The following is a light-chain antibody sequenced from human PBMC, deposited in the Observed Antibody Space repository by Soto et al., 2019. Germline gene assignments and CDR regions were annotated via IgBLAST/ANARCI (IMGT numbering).Light chain of an antibody. CDR1: SSDVGGYNY. CDR2: EVS. J-gene: IGLJ2*01. CDR3: SSYAGSNNPV. Sequence: QSALTQPPSASGSPGQLVTISCTGTSSDVGGYNYVSWYQQHPGKAPKLMIYEVSKRPSGVPDRFSGSKSGNTASLTVSGLQAEDEADYYCSSYAGSNNPVFGGGTKLTVL. V-gene: IGLV2-8*01.